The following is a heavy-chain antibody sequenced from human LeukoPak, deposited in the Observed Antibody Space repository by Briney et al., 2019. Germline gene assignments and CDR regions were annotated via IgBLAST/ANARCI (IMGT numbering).Heavy chain of an antibody. CDR3: ARDSYCSGGTCYSRVGY. J-gene: IGHJ4*02. CDR1: GYIFTNYP. CDR2: INTNTGNP. Sequence: ASVKVSCKASGYIFTNYPMNWVRQAPGQGLEWMGLINTNTGNPTYAQGLTERFVFSWDTSVSTAYLQITSLKAEDTAVYFCARDSYCSGGTCYSRVGYWGQGTEVTVSS. V-gene: IGHV7-4-1*02. D-gene: IGHD2-15*01.